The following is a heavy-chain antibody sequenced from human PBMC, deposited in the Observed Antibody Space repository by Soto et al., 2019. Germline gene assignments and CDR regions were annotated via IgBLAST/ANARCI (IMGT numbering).Heavy chain of an antibody. CDR3: ASSLPAAMAYYYYGMDV. Sequence: PSETLSLTCTVSGGSISSGGYCWSWIRQHPGKGLEWIGYIYYSGSTYYNPSLKSRVTISVDTSKNQFSLKLSSVTAADTAVYYCASSLPAAMAYYYYGMDVWGQGTTVTVSS. D-gene: IGHD2-2*01. CDR2: IYYSGST. CDR1: GGSISSGGYC. V-gene: IGHV4-31*03. J-gene: IGHJ6*02.